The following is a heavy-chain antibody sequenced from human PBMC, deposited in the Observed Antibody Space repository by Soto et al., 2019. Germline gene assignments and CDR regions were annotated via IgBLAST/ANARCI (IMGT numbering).Heavy chain of an antibody. D-gene: IGHD4-4*01. Sequence: ASVKVSCKASGYTFTTYDIIWVRQATGQGLEWMGLMNPNSGNTGYAQKFQGRVTMTRNTSISTAYMELSSLRSEDTAVYYCARAHFYSVSYYYMDVWGKGTTVTVSS. V-gene: IGHV1-8*01. CDR1: GYTFTTYD. CDR2: MNPNSGNT. J-gene: IGHJ6*03. CDR3: ARAHFYSVSYYYMDV.